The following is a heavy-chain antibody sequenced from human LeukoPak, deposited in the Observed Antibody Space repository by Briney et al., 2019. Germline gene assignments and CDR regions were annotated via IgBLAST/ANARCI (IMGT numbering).Heavy chain of an antibody. D-gene: IGHD3-9*01. CDR1: GFTFSNYA. V-gene: IGHV3-23*01. J-gene: IGHJ4*02. Sequence: GGSLRLSCAASGFTFSNYAMSWVRQAPGKGLEGVSAILGSGGSTYYADSVKGRFTVSRDNSKSTLYLQMNSLRAEDTALYYCAKWGDYDVLTGYYVPDYWGQGTLVTVSS. CDR3: AKWGDYDVLTGYYVPDY. CDR2: ILGSGGST.